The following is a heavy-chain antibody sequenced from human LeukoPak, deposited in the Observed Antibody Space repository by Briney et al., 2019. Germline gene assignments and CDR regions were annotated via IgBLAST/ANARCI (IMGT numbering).Heavy chain of an antibody. D-gene: IGHD4-17*01. J-gene: IGHJ5*02. CDR1: GFTFSSYA. CDR2: ISGSGGST. Sequence: GGSLRLSCAASGFTFSSYAMSWVRQAPGKGLEWVSAISGSGGSTYYADSVKGRFTISRDNSKNTLYLQMNSLRAEDTAVYYCAKDVGDYGDYFPPWFDPWGQGTLVTVSS. CDR3: AKDVGDYGDYFPPWFDP. V-gene: IGHV3-23*01.